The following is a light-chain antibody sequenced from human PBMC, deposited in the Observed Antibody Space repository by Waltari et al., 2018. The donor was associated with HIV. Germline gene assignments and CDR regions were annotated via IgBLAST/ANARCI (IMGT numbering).Light chain of an antibody. J-gene: IGLJ2*01. CDR2: EDS. CDR3: QVWDIDSEHI. V-gene: IGLV3-21*02. CDR1: NIGTKS. Sequence: SYVLTQPPSVSVAPGQTARLTCGGTNIGTKSVHWYQQRPGQAPVLGVHEDSDRPSGIPERYSGSNSGNTATLTISRVEAGDEAHYYCQVWDIDSEHIFGGGTKLTV.